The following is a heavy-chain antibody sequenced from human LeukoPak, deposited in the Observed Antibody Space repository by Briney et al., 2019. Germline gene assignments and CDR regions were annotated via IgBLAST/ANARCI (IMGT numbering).Heavy chain of an antibody. Sequence: PSETLSLTCTVSGGSMRSYFWTWIRQRPGKGLEWIGYMYYTGSTNYNPSLKSRVTTSIDTPKNQFSLKLSSVTAADTAVYYCASRRLKGAFDIWGQGTMVTVSS. CDR3: ASRRLKGAFDI. V-gene: IGHV4-59*01. CDR1: GGSMRSYF. CDR2: MYYTGST. D-gene: IGHD3-16*01. J-gene: IGHJ3*02.